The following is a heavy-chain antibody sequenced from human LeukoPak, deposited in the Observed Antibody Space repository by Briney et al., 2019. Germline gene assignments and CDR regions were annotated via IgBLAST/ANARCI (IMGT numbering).Heavy chain of an antibody. J-gene: IGHJ1*01. CDR3: ARAAAIVRYFHN. Sequence: PSETLSLTCTVSGGSISSYYWSWIRQPPGKGLEWIGYIYYSGSTNYNPSLKSRVTISIDTSRNQFSLKLTSVTAADTAVYYCARAAAIVRYFHNWGQGTLVTVSS. V-gene: IGHV4-59*08. D-gene: IGHD2-21*01. CDR1: GGSISSYY. CDR2: IYYSGST.